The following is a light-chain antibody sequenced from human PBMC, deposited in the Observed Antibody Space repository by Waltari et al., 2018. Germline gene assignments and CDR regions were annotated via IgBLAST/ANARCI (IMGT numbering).Light chain of an antibody. Sequence: QSVLTQPPSASGTPGGRVTISCSGSSSNIGRNTVNWYQQFPGRAPRLLIYRNNQRPSGVPDRFSGSKSGTSASLAISGLQSEDEADYYCAAWDDGLNNWVFGGGTKLTVL. CDR2: RNN. CDR1: SSNIGRNT. J-gene: IGLJ3*02. CDR3: AAWDDGLNNWV. V-gene: IGLV1-44*01.